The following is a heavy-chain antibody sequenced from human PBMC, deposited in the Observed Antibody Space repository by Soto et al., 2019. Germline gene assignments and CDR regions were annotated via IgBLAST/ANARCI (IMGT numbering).Heavy chain of an antibody. Sequence: EVQLVESGGGLVQPGRSLRLSCAASGFTFDDYAMHWVRQTPGKGLEWVSGISWNSGTIGYADSVKGRFTISRDNAKNSLYRQMTSLGAEETAWYSFEKDRDNIDGSGMDVWGKGPRSPSPQ. CDR3: EKDRDNIDGSGMDV. V-gene: IGHV3-9*01. D-gene: IGHD1-20*01. CDR2: ISWNSGTI. J-gene: IGHJ6*01. CDR1: GFTFDDYA.